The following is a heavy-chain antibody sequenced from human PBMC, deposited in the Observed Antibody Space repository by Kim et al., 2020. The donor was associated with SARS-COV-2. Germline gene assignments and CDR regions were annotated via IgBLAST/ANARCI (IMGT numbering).Heavy chain of an antibody. J-gene: IGHJ6*02. V-gene: IGHV1-69*13. CDR2: IIPLFGTP. Sequence: SVKVPCKASGGTFSSYGLSWVRQASGQGLEWMGGIIPLFGTPKYAQKFQGRVTITADESTNTAYMELSSLRSEDTAVYYCARGDSFCTTITCSDYYYYGMDVWGQGTTVTVSS. CDR3: ARGDSFCTTITCSDYYYYGMDV. D-gene: IGHD5-12*01. CDR1: GGTFSSYG.